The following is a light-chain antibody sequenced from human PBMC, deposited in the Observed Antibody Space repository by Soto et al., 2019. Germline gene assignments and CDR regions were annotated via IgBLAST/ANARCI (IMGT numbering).Light chain of an antibody. CDR1: QSVSSD. CDR3: QQYNNWPPVT. J-gene: IGKJ1*01. V-gene: IGKV3-15*01. Sequence: EIVMTQSPATLSVSPGERATLSCRASQSVSSDLAWYQQKPGQAPRLLIYGASTRATGIPARFSGSGSGTEFTLTISSLQSEDFAVYYCQQYNNWPPVTFGQGTKVEIK. CDR2: GAS.